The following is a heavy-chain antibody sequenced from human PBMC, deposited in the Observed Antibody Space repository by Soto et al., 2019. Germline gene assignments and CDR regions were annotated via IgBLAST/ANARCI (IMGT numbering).Heavy chain of an antibody. CDR3: AASCVGCGGFNYYGMDV. V-gene: IGHV4-31*01. Sequence: QVQLQESGPGLVKPSQTLSLTCTVSGDSISSGGYYWSWIRQHPGRGREWIGYIYYSGSTYYNPSLKSPVTISVDTSKNQFSLKLTSVTAADTAVYYCAASCVGCGGFNYYGMDVWGQGTTVTVSS. CDR2: IYYSGST. CDR1: GDSISSGGYY. J-gene: IGHJ6*02. D-gene: IGHD2-21*01.